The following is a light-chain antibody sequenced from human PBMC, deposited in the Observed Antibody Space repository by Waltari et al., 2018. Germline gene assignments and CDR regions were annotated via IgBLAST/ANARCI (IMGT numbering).Light chain of an antibody. CDR1: QSVSNN. J-gene: IGKJ1*01. CDR2: GAS. Sequence: EIVMTQSPATLSVSPGERATLSCRASQSVSNNLAWYQQKPGQAPRLLIYGASTRAIAFPDRFSGSGSGTEFTLTISSLQSEDFAVYYCQQYSNWPWTFGQGTKVEIK. V-gene: IGKV3-15*01. CDR3: QQYSNWPWT.